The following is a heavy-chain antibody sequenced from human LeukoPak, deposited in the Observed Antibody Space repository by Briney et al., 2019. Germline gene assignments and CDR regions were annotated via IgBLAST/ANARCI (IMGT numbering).Heavy chain of an antibody. CDR2: IWYDGSNK. Sequence: QAGGSLRLSCAASGFTFSSYGMHWVRQAPGKGLEWVAVIWYDGSNKYYADSVKGRFTISRDNSRDTLYLQMNSLRAEDTAVYYCAKGYYDYVWGSYYFDYWGQGTLVTVSS. V-gene: IGHV3-33*06. D-gene: IGHD3-16*01. CDR3: AKGYYDYVWGSYYFDY. CDR1: GFTFSSYG. J-gene: IGHJ4*02.